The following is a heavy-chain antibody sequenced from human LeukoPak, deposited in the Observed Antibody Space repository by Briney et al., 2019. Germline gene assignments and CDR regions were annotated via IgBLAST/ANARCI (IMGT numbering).Heavy chain of an antibody. V-gene: IGHV4-39*07. Sequence: SETLSLTCAVSGGSISSSSYYWGWIRQPPGKGLEWIGSIYYSGSTYYNPSLKSRVTISVDTSKNQFSLKLSSVTAADTAVYYCARGLEIEMATNYDAFDIWGQGTMVTVSS. CDR2: IYYSGST. J-gene: IGHJ3*02. D-gene: IGHD5-24*01. CDR1: GGSISSSSYY. CDR3: ARGLEIEMATNYDAFDI.